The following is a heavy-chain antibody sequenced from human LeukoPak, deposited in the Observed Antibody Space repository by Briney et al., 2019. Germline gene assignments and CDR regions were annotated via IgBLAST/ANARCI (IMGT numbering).Heavy chain of an antibody. CDR3: ARRITIFGVVAYFDY. J-gene: IGHJ4*02. Sequence: RSSETLSLTCTVSGGSISSGDYYWSWIRQPPGKGLEWIGYIYYSGSTYYSPSLKSRVTISVDTSKNQFSLKLSSVTAADTAVYYCARRITIFGVVAYFDYWGQGTLVTVSS. CDR2: IYYSGST. D-gene: IGHD3-3*01. V-gene: IGHV4-30-4*01. CDR1: GGSISSGDYY.